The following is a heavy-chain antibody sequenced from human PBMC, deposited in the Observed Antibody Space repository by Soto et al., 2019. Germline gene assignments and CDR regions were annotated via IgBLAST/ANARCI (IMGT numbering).Heavy chain of an antibody. J-gene: IGHJ6*03. CDR2: ISYDGSNK. CDR3: STDGVLRFLVRLYYYYYYMDV. Sequence: QVELVESGGGVVQPGRSLRLSCAASGFTFSSYGMHWVRQAPGKGLEWVAVISYDGSNKYYADSVKGRFTISRDKSKNKLLLQIISLRTEDKAVYYCSTDGVLRFLVRLYYYYYYMDVWVKGTTVTVSS. CDR1: GFTFSSYG. V-gene: IGHV3-30*03. D-gene: IGHD3-3*01.